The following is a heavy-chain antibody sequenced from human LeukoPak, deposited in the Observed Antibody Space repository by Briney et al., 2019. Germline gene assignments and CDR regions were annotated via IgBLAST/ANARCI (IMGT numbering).Heavy chain of an antibody. D-gene: IGHD6-6*01. J-gene: IGHJ4*02. CDR2: IYHSGST. CDR3: ASHLESSSSGDY. V-gene: IGHV4-30-2*03. Sequence: PSETLSLTCAVSGGSISSGGYSWSWIRQPPGKGLEWIGYIYHSGSTYYNPSLESRVTISVDTSKNQFSLKLSSVTAADTAVYYCASHLESSSSGDYWGQGTLVTVSS. CDR1: GGSISSGGYS.